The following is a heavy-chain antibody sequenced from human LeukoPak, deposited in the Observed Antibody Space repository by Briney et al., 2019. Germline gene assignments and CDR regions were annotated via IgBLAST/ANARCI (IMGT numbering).Heavy chain of an antibody. V-gene: IGHV3-23*01. Sequence: GGSLRLSCTASGFSFSSCAMGWVRQAPGKGLEWVSAISGTGGSTYSADSVKGRFTISRDNSKNTLYLQMSDLRAEDTAVYYCAKGDYSVLTGYTYYFDSWGQGILVTVSS. CDR1: GFSFSSCA. CDR3: AKGDYSVLTGYTYYFDS. CDR2: ISGTGGST. J-gene: IGHJ4*02. D-gene: IGHD3-9*01.